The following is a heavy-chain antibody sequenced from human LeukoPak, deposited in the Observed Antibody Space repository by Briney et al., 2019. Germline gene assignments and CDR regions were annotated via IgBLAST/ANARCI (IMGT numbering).Heavy chain of an antibody. J-gene: IGHJ4*02. Sequence: GESLKISCKGSGYSFTSYWIGWVRQMPGKGLEWMGIIYPGDSDTRYSPSYQGQVTISADKSISTAYLQWSSLKASDTAMYYCASSVTYGSANFDYWGQGTLVTVSS. V-gene: IGHV5-51*01. CDR2: IYPGDSDT. CDR3: ASSVTYGSANFDY. D-gene: IGHD2-15*01. CDR1: GYSFTSYW.